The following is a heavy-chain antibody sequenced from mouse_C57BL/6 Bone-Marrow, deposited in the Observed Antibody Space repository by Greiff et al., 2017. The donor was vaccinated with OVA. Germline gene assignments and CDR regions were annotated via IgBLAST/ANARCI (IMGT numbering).Heavy chain of an antibody. CDR3: TRGVYGSSYGYAMDY. J-gene: IGHJ4*01. Sequence: EVQRVESGPELVKPGASVKIPCKASGYTFTDYNMDWVKQSHGKSLEWIGDINPNNGGTIYNQKFKGKATLTVDKSSSTAYMELRSLTSEDSAVYYCTRGVYGSSYGYAMDYWGQGTSVTVSS. V-gene: IGHV1-18*01. CDR1: GYTFTDYN. D-gene: IGHD1-1*01. CDR2: INPNNGGT.